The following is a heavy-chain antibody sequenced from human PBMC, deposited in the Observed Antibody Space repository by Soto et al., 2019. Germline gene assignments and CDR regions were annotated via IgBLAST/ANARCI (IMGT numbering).Heavy chain of an antibody. V-gene: IGHV3-7*03. CDR1: GFSFSDYW. CDR2: IKFDGSEK. Sequence: GGSLRLSCVASGFSFSDYWMSWVRQAPGKGPGWVANIKFDGSEKQYVDSVRGRFSISRDNFRNSLFLQMNSLRAGDTAIYYCVKDGGYCSSATCYSPRNHYFDSWGQGTLVTVSS. CDR3: VKDGGYCSSATCYSPRNHYFDS. D-gene: IGHD2-2*01. J-gene: IGHJ4*02.